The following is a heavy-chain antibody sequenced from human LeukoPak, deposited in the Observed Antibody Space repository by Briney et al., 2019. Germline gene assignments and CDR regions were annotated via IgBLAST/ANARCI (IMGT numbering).Heavy chain of an antibody. CDR2: IYYTGNT. Sequence: SETLSLTCTVSGESLTGYYWGWIRKPPRKGREWIGNIYYTGNTYYNPSLKSRVTISLDTSKNQFSLKVISMTAADTAVYYCTKSDGSGLIRICGRGTMVTVSS. CDR1: GESLTGYY. V-gene: IGHV4-39*07. D-gene: IGHD3-22*01. J-gene: IGHJ3*02. CDR3: TKSDGSGLIRI.